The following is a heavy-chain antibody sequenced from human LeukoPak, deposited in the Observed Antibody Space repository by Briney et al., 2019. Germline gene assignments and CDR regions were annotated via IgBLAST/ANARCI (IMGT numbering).Heavy chain of an antibody. V-gene: IGHV3-53*01. J-gene: IGHJ4*02. Sequence: AGGSVRLSSAASGFTVSSNYMSWVRQAPGKGLEWVSVIYSGGSTYYADSVKGRFTISRDNSKNTLYLQMNSLRAEYTAVYYCARGDSVSTFLFDLWAQGTLVTVSS. D-gene: IGHD5/OR15-5a*01. CDR3: ARGDSVSTFLFDL. CDR2: IYSGGST. CDR1: GFTVSSNY.